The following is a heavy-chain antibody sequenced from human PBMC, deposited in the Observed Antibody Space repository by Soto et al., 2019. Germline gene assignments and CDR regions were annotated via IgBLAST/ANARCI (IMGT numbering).Heavy chain of an antibody. Sequence: QLQLQESGPGLVKPSETLSLSCTVSGGSITSSFYWGWIRQPPGKGLEWIGSIYGTGNTYYNPSLKGRVTISADPSKNQFSLNLISGTAADTGVYYCRSSSRYSTDVWGQGATVTVSS. CDR1: GGSITSSFY. CDR3: RSSSRYSTDV. J-gene: IGHJ6*02. CDR2: IYGTGNT. D-gene: IGHD6-13*01. V-gene: IGHV4-39*01.